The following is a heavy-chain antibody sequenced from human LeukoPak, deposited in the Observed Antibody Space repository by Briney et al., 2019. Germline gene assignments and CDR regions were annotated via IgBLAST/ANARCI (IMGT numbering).Heavy chain of an antibody. CDR1: GGSISSSSYY. V-gene: IGHV4-39*07. Sequence: SETLSLTCTVSGGSISSSSYYWGWIRQPPGKGLEWIGSIYYSGSTYYNPSLKSRVTISVDTSKNQFSLKLSSVTAADTAVYYCARVPDFLSGYFHTSGWFDPWGQGTLVTVSS. CDR2: IYYSGST. CDR3: ARVPDFLSGYFHTSGWFDP. J-gene: IGHJ5*02. D-gene: IGHD3-3*01.